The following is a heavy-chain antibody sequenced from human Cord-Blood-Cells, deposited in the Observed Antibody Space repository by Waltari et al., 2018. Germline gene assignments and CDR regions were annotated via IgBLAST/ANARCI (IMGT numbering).Heavy chain of an antibody. Sequence: QRQLQESGPGLVKPSETLSLTCTVSGGSISSSSYYWGWIRQPPGKGLEWIGSIYYSGSTYYNPSLKSRVTIAVDTSKNQFSLKLSSVTAADTAVYYCAIYDSSGYYFDYWGQGTLVTVSS. CDR3: AIYDSSGYYFDY. D-gene: IGHD3-22*01. V-gene: IGHV4-39*01. CDR2: IYYSGST. J-gene: IGHJ4*02. CDR1: GGSISSSSYY.